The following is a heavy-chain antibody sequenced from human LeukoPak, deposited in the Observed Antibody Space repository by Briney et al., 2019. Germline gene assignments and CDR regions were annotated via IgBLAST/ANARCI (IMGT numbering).Heavy chain of an antibody. Sequence: SETLSLTCAVYGGSFSGYYWSWTRQPPGKGLEWIGEINHSGSTNYNPSLKSRVTISVDTSKNQFSLKLSSVTAADTAVYYCARRYSSGWYHFDYWGQGTLVTVSS. CDR3: ARRYSSGWYHFDY. J-gene: IGHJ4*02. V-gene: IGHV4-34*01. CDR2: INHSGST. CDR1: GGSFSGYY. D-gene: IGHD6-19*01.